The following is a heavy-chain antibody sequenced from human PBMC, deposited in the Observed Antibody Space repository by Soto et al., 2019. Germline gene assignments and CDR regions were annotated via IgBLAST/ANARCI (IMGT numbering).Heavy chain of an antibody. Sequence: PSETLSLTCTVSGGSISSYYWSWIRQPPGKGLEWIGYIYYSGSTNYNPSLKSRVTISVDTSKNQFSLKLSSVTAADTAVYYCARAPQTTSYDILTGYYPPGWFDPWGQGTLVTVPQ. V-gene: IGHV4-59*01. D-gene: IGHD3-9*01. J-gene: IGHJ5*02. CDR1: GGSISSYY. CDR3: ARAPQTTSYDILTGYYPPGWFDP. CDR2: IYYSGST.